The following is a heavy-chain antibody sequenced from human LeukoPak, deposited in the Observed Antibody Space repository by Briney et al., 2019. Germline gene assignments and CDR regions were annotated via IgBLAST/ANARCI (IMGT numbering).Heavy chain of an antibody. J-gene: IGHJ6*02. V-gene: IGHV3-11*01. D-gene: IGHD3-10*01. CDR2: ISSSGSTI. CDR3: ARVSVRGDENYYYYYGMDV. CDR1: GFTFSDYY. Sequence: GGSLRLSCAASGFTFSDYYMSWIRQAPGKGLEWVSYISSSGSTIYYADSVKGRFTISRDNAKNSLYLQMNSLRAEDTAVYYCARVSVRGDENYYYYYGMDVWGQGTTVTVSS.